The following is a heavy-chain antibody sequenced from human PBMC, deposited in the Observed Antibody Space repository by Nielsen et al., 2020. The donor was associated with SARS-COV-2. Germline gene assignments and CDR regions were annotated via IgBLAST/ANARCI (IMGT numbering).Heavy chain of an antibody. V-gene: IGHV3-7*03. Sequence: GGSLRLSCAASGFTFSSYWMSWVRQAPGKGLEWVANIKQDGSEKYYVDSVKGRFTISRDNSKNTLFLQMNNLRAEDTAIYSCAKATAVSCSGAKCYAFDSWGQGTLVTVSS. D-gene: IGHD2-2*01. CDR3: AKATAVSCSGAKCYAFDS. CDR1: GFTFSSYW. J-gene: IGHJ4*02. CDR2: IKQDGSEK.